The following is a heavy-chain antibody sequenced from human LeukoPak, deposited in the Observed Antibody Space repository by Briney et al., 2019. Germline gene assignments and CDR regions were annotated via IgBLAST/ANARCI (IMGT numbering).Heavy chain of an antibody. CDR2: TYYSGST. V-gene: IGHV4-61*05. D-gene: IGHD3-10*01. CDR1: SGSISSSSYY. Sequence: SETLSLTCTISSGSISSSSYYWGWIRQPPGKGLEWIGYTYYSGSTNYNPSLKSRVTISVDTSKNQFSLKLSSVTAADTAVYYCARHYYGSGSYQRYFDYWGQGTLVTVSS. CDR3: ARHYYGSGSYQRYFDY. J-gene: IGHJ4*02.